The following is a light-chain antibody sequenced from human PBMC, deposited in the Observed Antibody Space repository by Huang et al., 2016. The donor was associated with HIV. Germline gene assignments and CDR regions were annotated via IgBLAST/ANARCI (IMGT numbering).Light chain of an antibody. J-gene: IGKJ2*01. CDR1: QGISNS. CDR3: QQYYSTSHT. V-gene: IGKV1-NL1*01. CDR2: AAS. Sequence: DIQMTRSPSSLSASVGDRVTITCRARQGISNSLAWYQQNPGKAPTLLLYAASRLESWVPSRFSGSGSGTDYTLTISSLQPEDFATYYCQQYYSTSHTFGQGTKLEIK.